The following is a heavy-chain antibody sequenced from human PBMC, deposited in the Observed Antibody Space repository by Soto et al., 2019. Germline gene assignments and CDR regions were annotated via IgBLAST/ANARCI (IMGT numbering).Heavy chain of an antibody. D-gene: IGHD3-3*01. Sequence: QVQLVESGGGVVQPGTSLTLSCAASGFDFSNFVMHWVRQAPGKGLECVEVIWHDASHEYYGDSVQGRFTISRDNSKHFLYLQRNSLRAEDTAVYYCAREGGEEWIDYYYYGMDVWGHGTTVTVSS. CDR1: GFDFSNFV. V-gene: IGHV3-33*01. CDR2: IWHDASHE. J-gene: IGHJ6*02. CDR3: AREGGEEWIDYYYYGMDV.